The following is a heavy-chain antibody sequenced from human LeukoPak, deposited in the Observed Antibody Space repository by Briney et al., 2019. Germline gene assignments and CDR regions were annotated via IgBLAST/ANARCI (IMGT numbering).Heavy chain of an antibody. D-gene: IGHD6-19*01. CDR2: INSNTGAT. CDR1: GYTFTGYY. V-gene: IGHV1-2*02. Sequence: ASVKVSCKPSGYTFTGYYLHWVRQAPGQGLEWMGWINSNTGATIYAEKFQGRVTMTRETSIDTAYMEMRSLRSDDTAVYYCARDRVGSGWPRPWYFEFWGQGTLITVSS. CDR3: ARDRVGSGWPRPWYFEF. J-gene: IGHJ4*02.